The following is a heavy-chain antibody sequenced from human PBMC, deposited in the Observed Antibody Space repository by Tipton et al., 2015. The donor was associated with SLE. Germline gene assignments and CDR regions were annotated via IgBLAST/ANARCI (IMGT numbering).Heavy chain of an antibody. CDR1: GDSITQSGNW. CDR3: ARQRLVQGGDYFDD. J-gene: IGHJ4*02. CDR2: IPYGGTA. D-gene: IGHD1-1*01. V-gene: IGHV4-39*01. Sequence: TLSLTCIVSGDSITQSGNWWGWIRQPPEKGLEWIGSIPYGGTAYHNPSLKSRLILSLDTSKSQFSLKMRSMTAADTAVYYCARQRLVQGGDYFDDWGQGSLVTVSA.